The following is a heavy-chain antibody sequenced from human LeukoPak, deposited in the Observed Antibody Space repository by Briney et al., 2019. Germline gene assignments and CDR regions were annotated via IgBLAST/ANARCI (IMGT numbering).Heavy chain of an antibody. V-gene: IGHV1-8*01. Sequence: ASVKVSCKASGYTFTSYDINWVRQATGQGLEWMGWMNPSSGNTGYAQKFQGRVTMTRNTSISTAYMELSSLRSKDTAVYYCARGWIQRTYSGSYEVDYWGQGTLVTVSS. CDR2: MNPSSGNT. J-gene: IGHJ4*02. CDR1: GYTFTSYD. D-gene: IGHD1-26*01. CDR3: ARGWIQRTYSGSYEVDY.